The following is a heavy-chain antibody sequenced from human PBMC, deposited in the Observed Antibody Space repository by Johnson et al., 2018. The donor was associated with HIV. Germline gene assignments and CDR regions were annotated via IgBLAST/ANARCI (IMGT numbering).Heavy chain of an antibody. D-gene: IGHD6-6*01. CDR2: INWKSGPI. CDR1: GFTFEDYG. J-gene: IGHJ3*02. CDR3: ASYSSSDAFDI. V-gene: IGHV3-20*04. Sequence: VQLVESGGGVVRPGGSLRLSCVVSGFTFEDYGMSWVRQSPGKGLEWVSGINWKSGPIGYAVSVKGRFTISRDNAKNSLYLQMNSLRAEDTAVYYCASYSSSDAFDIWGQGTMVSVSS.